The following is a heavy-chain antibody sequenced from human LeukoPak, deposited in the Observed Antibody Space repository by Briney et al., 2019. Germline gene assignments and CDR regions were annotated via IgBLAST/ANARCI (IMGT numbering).Heavy chain of an antibody. J-gene: IGHJ4*02. Sequence: SETLSLTCTVSGGFMRGYYWSWIRQPPGETLEWIGHIYITGDVNYSPSLRSRVTISIDSSKNQVSLQLSSVTAADTAVYYCARMTAGGLHWGYLDYWGQGTLVVVSS. D-gene: IGHD7-27*01. CDR3: ARMTAGGLHWGYLDY. CDR1: GGFMRGYY. CDR2: IYITGDV. V-gene: IGHV4-59*12.